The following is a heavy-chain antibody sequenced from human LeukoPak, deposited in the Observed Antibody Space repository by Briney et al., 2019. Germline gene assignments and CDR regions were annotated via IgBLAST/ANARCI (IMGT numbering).Heavy chain of an antibody. Sequence: PGGSLRLFCAASGFTFSGSAMLWVRQASGKGLEWVGRIRSKANSYATASAASVKGSFTISRDDSKHTAYLQMSSLKTEDTAVYYCTRASPTGTTFRPTPVRYDAFDIWGQGTMVTVSS. CDR1: GFTFSGSA. J-gene: IGHJ3*02. CDR3: TRASPTGTTFRPTPVRYDAFDI. D-gene: IGHD1-7*01. V-gene: IGHV3-73*01. CDR2: IRSKANSYAT.